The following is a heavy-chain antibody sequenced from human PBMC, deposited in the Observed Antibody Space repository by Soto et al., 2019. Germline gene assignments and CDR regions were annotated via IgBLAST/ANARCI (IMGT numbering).Heavy chain of an antibody. J-gene: IGHJ6*02. V-gene: IGHV4-30-2*01. CDR2: MYGAGIT. CDR1: GGSISSGDYS. CDR3: ASAPAGPPPRWDV. D-gene: IGHD3-10*01. Sequence: SETLSLTCTVSGGSISSGDYSWSWIRQPPGKGLEWIGYMYGAGITYYNPSLKSRVTISVDKSKNQFSLNLTSVTAADTALYYCASAPAGPPPRWDVWGQGTTVTVSS.